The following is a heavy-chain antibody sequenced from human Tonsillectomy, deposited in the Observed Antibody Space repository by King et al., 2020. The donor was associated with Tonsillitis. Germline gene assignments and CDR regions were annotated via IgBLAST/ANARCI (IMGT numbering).Heavy chain of an antibody. J-gene: IGHJ3*02. CDR2: IWYDVSNK. D-gene: IGHD6-19*01. V-gene: IGHV3-33*08. Sequence: VQLVESGGGVVQPGRSLRLSCAASGFTFSSYGMHWVRQAPGKGLEWVAVIWYDVSNKYYADSVKGRFTISRDNSKNTLYLQMNSLRAEDTAVYYCARDWRRAVAASGAFDIWGQGTMVTVSS. CDR1: GFTFSSYG. CDR3: ARDWRRAVAASGAFDI.